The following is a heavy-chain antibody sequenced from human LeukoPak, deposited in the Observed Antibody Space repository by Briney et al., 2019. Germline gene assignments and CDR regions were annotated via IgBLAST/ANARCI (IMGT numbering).Heavy chain of an antibody. CDR2: ISSSSSTI. V-gene: IGHV3-48*04. Sequence: GGSLRLSCAASGFTFSGYSMTWVRQAPGKGLEWLSYISSSSSTIYYADSAKGRVTISRDNAKNSLYLQMNSLRAEDTAVYYCARVRGSYSADYWGQGTLVTVSS. CDR3: ARVRGSYSADY. D-gene: IGHD1-26*01. J-gene: IGHJ4*02. CDR1: GFTFSGYS.